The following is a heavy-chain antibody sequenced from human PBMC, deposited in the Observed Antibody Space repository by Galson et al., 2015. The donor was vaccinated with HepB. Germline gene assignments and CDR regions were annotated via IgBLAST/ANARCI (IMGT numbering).Heavy chain of an antibody. CDR3: ARGPHIYYGMDV. D-gene: IGHD2-21*01. V-gene: IGHV5-10-1*01. CDR1: GYSFTSYW. CDR2: IDPGDSYT. J-gene: IGHJ6*02. Sequence: QSGAEVKKPGESLRISCKGSGYSFTSYWISWVRQMPGKGLEWMGRIDPGDSYTNYSPSFPGHVTISADKSISTAYLQWSSLKASDTAMYYCARGPHIYYGMDVWGQGTTVTVSS.